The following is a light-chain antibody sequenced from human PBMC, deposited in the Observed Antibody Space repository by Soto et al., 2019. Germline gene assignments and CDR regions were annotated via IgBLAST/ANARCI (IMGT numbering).Light chain of an antibody. Sequence: EIVMTQSPATLSVSPGERAALSCRASQTGYNNLAWYQQKPGQAPRLLIYGASARATGIPARFSGSGSGTEFTLTVSSLQSEDFAVYYCQQYSNWPLTFGGGTKVEIK. CDR2: GAS. J-gene: IGKJ4*01. CDR1: QTGYNN. V-gene: IGKV3-15*01. CDR3: QQYSNWPLT.